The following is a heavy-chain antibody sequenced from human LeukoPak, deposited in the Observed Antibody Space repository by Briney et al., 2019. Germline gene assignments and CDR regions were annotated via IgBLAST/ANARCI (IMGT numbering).Heavy chain of an antibody. CDR3: ASQRGYSYGYYYYYMDV. V-gene: IGHV3-53*01. CDR1: GFTVSSSY. D-gene: IGHD5-18*01. Sequence: GGSLRLSCAASGFTVSSSYMSWVRQAPARGQEWVSVIYSCGSTYYADSVTRRFTISIDNSKNTLYLQMNSLRAEDTAVYYCASQRGYSYGYYYYYMDVWGKGTTVTVSS. J-gene: IGHJ6*03. CDR2: IYSCGST.